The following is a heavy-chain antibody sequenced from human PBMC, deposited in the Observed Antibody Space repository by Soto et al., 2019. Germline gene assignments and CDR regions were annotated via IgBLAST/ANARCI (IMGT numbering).Heavy chain of an antibody. CDR3: ARRRGIAARRYDPPNWFDP. CDR1: GYSFTSYW. CDR2: IYPGDSDT. V-gene: IGHV5-51*01. D-gene: IGHD6-6*01. Sequence: GESLKISCKGSGYSFTSYWIGWVRQMPGKGLEWMGIIYPGDSDTRYSPSFQGQVTISADKSTSTAYLQWSSLKASDTAMYYCARRRGIAARRYDPPNWFDPWGQGTLVTVSS. J-gene: IGHJ5*02.